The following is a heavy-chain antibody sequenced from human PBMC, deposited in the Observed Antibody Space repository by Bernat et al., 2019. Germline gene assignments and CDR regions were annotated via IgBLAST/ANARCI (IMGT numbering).Heavy chain of an antibody. Sequence: QVQLVESGGGVVQPGRSLRLSCAASGFTFSSYGMHWVRQAPGKGLEWVAVISYDGSNKYYADSVKGRFTISRDNSKNTLYLQMNSLRAEDTAVYYCAREGYSYGRTYYYYGMDVWGQGTTVTVSS. CDR1: GFTFSSYG. V-gene: IGHV3-30*03. CDR3: AREGYSYGRTYYYYGMDV. D-gene: IGHD5-18*01. J-gene: IGHJ6*02. CDR2: ISYDGSNK.